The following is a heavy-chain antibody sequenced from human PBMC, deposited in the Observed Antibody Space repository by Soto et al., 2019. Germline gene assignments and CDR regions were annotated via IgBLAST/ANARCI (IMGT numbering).Heavy chain of an antibody. J-gene: IGHJ3*02. CDR1: GGSISSSSYY. Sequence: QLQLQESGPGLVKPSETLSLTCTVSGGSISSSSYYWGWIRQPPGKGLEWIGSIYYSGSTYYNPSLKSRVTISVDTSKNQFSRKLSSVTAADTAVYYCARFGSSTSLDAFDIWGQGTMVTVSS. D-gene: IGHD2-2*01. CDR2: IYYSGST. V-gene: IGHV4-39*01. CDR3: ARFGSSTSLDAFDI.